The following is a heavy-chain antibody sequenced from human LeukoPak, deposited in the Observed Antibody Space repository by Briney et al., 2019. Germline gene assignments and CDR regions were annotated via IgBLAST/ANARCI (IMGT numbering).Heavy chain of an antibody. D-gene: IGHD5-12*01. V-gene: IGHV4-34*01. J-gene: IGHJ4*02. CDR1: GGSFSGYY. Sequence: SETLSLTCAVYGGSFSGYYWSWIRQPPGKGLEWIGEINHSGSTNYNPSLKSRVTISVDTSKNQLSLKLSSVTATDTAVYYCARGDVRRYIVAPAFDYWGQGTLVTVSS. CDR2: INHSGST. CDR3: ARGDVRRYIVAPAFDY.